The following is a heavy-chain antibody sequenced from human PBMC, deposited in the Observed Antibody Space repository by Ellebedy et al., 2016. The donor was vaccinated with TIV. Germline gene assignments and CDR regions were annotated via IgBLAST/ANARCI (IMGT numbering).Heavy chain of an antibody. CDR2: IYTSGST. CDR1: GGSISSYY. CDR3: ARDPKEGAWSYGMDV. J-gene: IGHJ6*02. Sequence: SETLSLTCTVSGGSISSYYWSWIRQPAGKGLEWIGRIYTSGSTNYNPSLKSRVTMSVDTSKNQFSLKLSSVTAADTAVYYCARDPKEGAWSYGMDVWGQGTTVTVSS. V-gene: IGHV4-4*07.